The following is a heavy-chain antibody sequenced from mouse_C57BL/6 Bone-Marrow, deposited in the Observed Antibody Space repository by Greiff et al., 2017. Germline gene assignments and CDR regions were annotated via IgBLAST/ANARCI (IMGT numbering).Heavy chain of an antibody. J-gene: IGHJ1*03. V-gene: IGHV5-6*01. D-gene: IGHD1-1*01. Sequence: EVKLMESGGDLVKPGGSLKLSCAASGFTFSSYGMSWVRQTPDKRLEWVATISSGGSYTYYPDSVKGRFTISRDNAKNTLYLQMSSLKSEDTAMYYCATYYYGSSYDWYFDVWGTGTTVTVSS. CDR2: ISSGGSYT. CDR3: ATYYYGSSYDWYFDV. CDR1: GFTFSSYG.